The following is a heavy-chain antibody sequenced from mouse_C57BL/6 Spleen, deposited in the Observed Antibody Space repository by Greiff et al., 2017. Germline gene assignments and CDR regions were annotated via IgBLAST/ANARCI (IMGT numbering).Heavy chain of an antibody. CDR1: GYTFTSYW. D-gene: IGHD1-1*01. Sequence: QVHVKQPGAELVRPGSSVKLSCKASGYTFTSYWMHWVKQRPIQGLEWIGNIDPSDSETHYNQKFKDKATLTVDKSSSTAYMQLSSLTSEDSAVYYCARCYGSSYDAMDYWGQGTSVTVSS. J-gene: IGHJ4*01. CDR3: ARCYGSSYDAMDY. V-gene: IGHV1-52*01. CDR2: IDPSDSET.